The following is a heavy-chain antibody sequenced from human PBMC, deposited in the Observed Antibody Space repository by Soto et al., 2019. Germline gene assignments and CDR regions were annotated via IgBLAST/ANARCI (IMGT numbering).Heavy chain of an antibody. D-gene: IGHD2-2*03. J-gene: IGHJ4*02. CDR1: GFTFSNYW. Sequence: EVQLVESGGGLVQPGGSLRLSCAASGFTFSNYWMHWVRQAPGKGLEWVSRSNVDGSGISYADSVEGRCTISRDNAKNTLYVARKRIRAEDTPVSYCVRGEGDQYDGHGYVGRHWGQGILGTVSS. V-gene: IGHV3-74*01. CDR3: VRGEGDQYDGHGYVGRH. CDR2: SNVDGSGI.